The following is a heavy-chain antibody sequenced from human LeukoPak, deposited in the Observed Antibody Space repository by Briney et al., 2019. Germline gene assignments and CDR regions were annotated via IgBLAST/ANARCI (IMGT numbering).Heavy chain of an antibody. Sequence: ASVKVSCKASGGTFSSYAISWVRQAPGQGLEWMGGIIPIFGTANYAQKFQGRVTITADESTSTAYMELSSLRSEDTALYYCARVVGDPAATYPYYYANYVYVGCKGPGATVSS. CDR2: IIPIFGTA. D-gene: IGHD2-15*01. J-gene: IGHJ6*03. CDR1: GGTFSSYA. V-gene: IGHV1-69*13. CDR3: ARVVGDPAATYPYYYANYVYV.